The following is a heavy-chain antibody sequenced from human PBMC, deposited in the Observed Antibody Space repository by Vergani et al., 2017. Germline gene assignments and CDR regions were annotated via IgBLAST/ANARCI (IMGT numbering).Heavy chain of an antibody. CDR3: AGDPTTVGPKNWFDP. Sequence: QVQLVQSGAEVKKPGSSVKVSCKASGGTFSSYTISWVRQAPGQGLEWMGRIIPILGIANYALKFQGRVTITADKSTSTAYMELSSLRSEDTAVYYCAGDPTTVGPKNWFDPWGQGTLVTVSS. D-gene: IGHD2-2*01. CDR2: IIPILGIA. CDR1: GGTFSSYT. V-gene: IGHV1-69*08. J-gene: IGHJ5*02.